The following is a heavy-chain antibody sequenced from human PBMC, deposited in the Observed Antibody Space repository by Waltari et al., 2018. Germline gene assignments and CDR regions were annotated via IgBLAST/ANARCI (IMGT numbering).Heavy chain of an antibody. Sequence: EVQLVESGGGLVQPGGSLRLSCAASGLTISSNWMTWVRQAPGRVLGWVANINEDGSEKYYVDSVKGRFTISRDDAKKSPYLQMDTLGVEDTAVYYCARARGLDVWGQGTTVTVSS. CDR3: ARARGLDV. CDR1: GLTISSNW. V-gene: IGHV3-7*01. CDR2: INEDGSEK. J-gene: IGHJ6*02.